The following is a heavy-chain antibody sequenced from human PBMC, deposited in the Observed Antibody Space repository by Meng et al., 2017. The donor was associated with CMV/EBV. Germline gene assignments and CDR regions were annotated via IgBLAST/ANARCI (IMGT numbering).Heavy chain of an antibody. Sequence: CVASGFSFSNSCMSWVRQAPGRGLEWVSLISDSGRTTYYADSVKGRFIISRDNSKNTLHLQMSSLRADDTAVYYCAKADDIPADSFDPWGQGTLVTVSS. CDR1: GFSFSNSC. CDR3: AKADDIPADSFDP. CDR2: ISDSGRTT. V-gene: IGHV3-23*01. J-gene: IGHJ5*02. D-gene: IGHD3-9*01.